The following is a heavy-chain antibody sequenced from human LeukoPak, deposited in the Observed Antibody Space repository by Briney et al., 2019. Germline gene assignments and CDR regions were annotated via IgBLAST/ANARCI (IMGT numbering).Heavy chain of an antibody. D-gene: IGHD2-2*01. CDR1: GGSISSTSY. Sequence: NPSETLSLTCIVSGGSISSTSYWGWIRQPPGKGLEWIGTILYSGSTFYNPSLKSRVTIPVDTSKKQFSLKLNSVTAADTAVYYCGRQEVGAGYCSSTSCAEPHWFDPWGQGTLVTVSS. CDR3: GRQEVGAGYCSSTSCAEPHWFDP. V-gene: IGHV4-39*01. J-gene: IGHJ5*02. CDR2: ILYSGST.